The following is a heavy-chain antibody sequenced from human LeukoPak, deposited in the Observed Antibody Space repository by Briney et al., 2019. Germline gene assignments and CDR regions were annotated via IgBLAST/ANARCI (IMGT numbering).Heavy chain of an antibody. CDR3: ARDCSGGSCYSGYWFDP. CDR1: GYTFTSYG. J-gene: IGHJ5*02. D-gene: IGHD2-15*01. Sequence: ASVKVSCKASGYTFTSYGISWVRQAPGQGLEWMGWISAYNGNTNYAQKLQGRVTMTTDTSTSTAYMELRSLRSDDTAVYYCARDCSGGSCYSGYWFDPWGQGTLVTVSS. V-gene: IGHV1-18*01. CDR2: ISAYNGNT.